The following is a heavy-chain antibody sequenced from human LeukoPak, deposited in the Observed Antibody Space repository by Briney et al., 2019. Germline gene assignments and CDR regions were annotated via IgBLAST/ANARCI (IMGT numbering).Heavy chain of an antibody. CDR2: IYYGENT. D-gene: IGHD3-22*01. J-gene: IGHJ4*02. Sequence: PSETLSLTCTVSGGSISSGPYYWGWIRQPPGKGLEGMGNIYYGENTYYNPSLKSRVTISIDTSKNQFYLKLSSLTAADTAVYYCARRDDSSGYHKIFDYWGPGTLVTVSS. V-gene: IGHV4-39*01. CDR1: GGSISSGPYY. CDR3: ARRDDSSGYHKIFDY.